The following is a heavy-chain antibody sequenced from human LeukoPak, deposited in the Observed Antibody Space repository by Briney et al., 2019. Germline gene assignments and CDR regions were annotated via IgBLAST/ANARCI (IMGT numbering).Heavy chain of an antibody. D-gene: IGHD6-13*01. CDR3: ARRFSSSWYYFDY. J-gene: IGHJ4*02. Sequence: GESLKISCKGSGYSFTSYWIGWVRRMPGKGLEWMGIIYPDDSDTVYSPSFQGQVTISADKSISTAYLQWSSLKASDTALYYCARRFSSSWYYFDYWGQGTLVTVSS. CDR2: IYPDDSDT. V-gene: IGHV5-51*01. CDR1: GYSFTSYW.